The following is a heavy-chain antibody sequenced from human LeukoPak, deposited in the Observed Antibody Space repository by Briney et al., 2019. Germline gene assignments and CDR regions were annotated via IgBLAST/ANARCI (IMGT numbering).Heavy chain of an antibody. CDR1: GGSISSSSYY. Sequence: PSETLSLTCTVSGGSISSSSYYWGWIRQPPGKGLEWIGSIYYSGSTYYYPSLKSRVTISVDTSKNQFSLKLSSVTAADTAVYYCARDSYDYSNYEFDYWGQGTLVTVSS. CDR2: IYYSGST. J-gene: IGHJ4*02. D-gene: IGHD4-11*01. CDR3: ARDSYDYSNYEFDY. V-gene: IGHV4-39*07.